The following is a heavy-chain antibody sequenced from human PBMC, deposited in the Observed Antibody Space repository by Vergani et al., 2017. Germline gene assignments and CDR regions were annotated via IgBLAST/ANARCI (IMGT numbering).Heavy chain of an antibody. D-gene: IGHD3-16*01. J-gene: IGHJ4*02. Sequence: QVQLVESGGGVVQPGRSLRLSCAASGFTFSSYGMHWVRQAPGKGLEWVAVIWYDGSNKYYADSVKGRFTISRDNSKNSLYLQMNSLRAEDTAVYYCARDSVGARAPFDYWGQGTLVTVSS. CDR1: GFTFSSYG. CDR3: ARDSVGARAPFDY. V-gene: IGHV3-33*01. CDR2: IWYDGSNK.